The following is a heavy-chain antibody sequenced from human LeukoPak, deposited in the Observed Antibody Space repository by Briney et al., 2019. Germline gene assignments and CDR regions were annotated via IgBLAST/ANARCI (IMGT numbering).Heavy chain of an antibody. CDR3: ARGGHDFNPFYW. J-gene: IGHJ4*02. CDR1: GFTFSNYA. V-gene: IGHV3-23*01. Sequence: GASLRLSCAASGFTFSNYAMSWVRQAPGKGLEWVSAITGSGGNTYYADSVKGRFTISRDNSKNTLFLQLNSLRAEDSAVYYCARGGHDFNPFYWWGQGTLVTVSS. D-gene: IGHD2-21*02. CDR2: ITGSGGNT.